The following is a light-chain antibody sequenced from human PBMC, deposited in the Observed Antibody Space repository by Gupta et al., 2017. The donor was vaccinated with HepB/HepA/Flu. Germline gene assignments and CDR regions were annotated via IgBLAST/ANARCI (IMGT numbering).Light chain of an antibody. CDR3: VGWDDSLSGYV. CDR1: SSNIGNDN. Sequence: QPVQTQPPSASGTPGQRVPISFSVSSSNIGNDNAYWYQQPPGTAPKLLILNDNQRPSGVPDRFSGSKSGITASLAISGLRSEDEADYYCVGWDDSLSGYVFGAGTKVTVL. CDR2: NDN. J-gene: IGLJ1*01. V-gene: IGLV1-47*02.